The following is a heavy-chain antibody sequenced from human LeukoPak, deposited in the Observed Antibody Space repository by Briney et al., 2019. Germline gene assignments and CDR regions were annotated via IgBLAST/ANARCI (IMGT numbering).Heavy chain of an antibody. V-gene: IGHV3-30-3*01. CDR1: GFTFSSYA. Sequence: GRSLRLSCAASGFTFSSYAMHWVRQAPGKGLEWVAVISYDGSNKYYADSVKGRFTISRDNSKNTLYLQMNSLRAEDTAVYYCARDPTMVRGVRYYGMDVWGQGTTVTVSS. D-gene: IGHD3-10*01. CDR2: ISYDGSNK. J-gene: IGHJ6*02. CDR3: ARDPTMVRGVRYYGMDV.